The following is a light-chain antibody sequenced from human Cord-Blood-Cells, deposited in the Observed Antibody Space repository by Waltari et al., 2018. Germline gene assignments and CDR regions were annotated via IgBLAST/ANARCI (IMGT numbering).Light chain of an antibody. J-gene: IGLJ3*02. V-gene: IGLV2-14*03. CDR2: DVS. CDR3: SSYTSSSTWV. CDR1: SSDVGGYNY. Sequence: QSALTQPASVSGSPGQSITISCTGTSSDVGGYNYVSWYQQHPGKAPKLMIYDVSTPPSGVSTRFSGSKSGNTASLTISGLQAEDEADYYCSSYTSSSTWVFGGGTKLTVL.